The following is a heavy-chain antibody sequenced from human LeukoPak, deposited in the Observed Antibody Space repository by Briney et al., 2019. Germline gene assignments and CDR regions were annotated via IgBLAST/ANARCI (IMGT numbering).Heavy chain of an antibody. D-gene: IGHD6-19*01. CDR3: ARDPSNTSGWKTWFDT. J-gene: IGHJ5*02. V-gene: IGHV1-18*01. CDR2: ISGYNGDT. CDR1: GFIFTKYG. Sequence: ASVRVSCKASGFIFTKYGISWVRQAPGQGLEWVGWISGYNGDTNYAQKLQGRVTMTRDTSTTTVYMELRSLRSDDTAFYYCARDPSNTSGWKTWFDTWGQGTLVTVSS.